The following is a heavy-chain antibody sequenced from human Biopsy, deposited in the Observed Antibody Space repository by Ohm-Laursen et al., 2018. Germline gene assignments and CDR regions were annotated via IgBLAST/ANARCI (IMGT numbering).Heavy chain of an antibody. CDR1: GYTFTSYY. CDR2: MTPIP. Sequence: AASVKVSCNTSGYTFTSYYMHWVRQAPGQGLEWMGVMTPIPTYAQKFQGRLTLTRDTSTSTVYMELSSLRSEDTAIYYCARRDSLDYWGQGTLVTVSS. J-gene: IGHJ4*02. CDR3: ARRDSLDY. V-gene: IGHV1-46*01.